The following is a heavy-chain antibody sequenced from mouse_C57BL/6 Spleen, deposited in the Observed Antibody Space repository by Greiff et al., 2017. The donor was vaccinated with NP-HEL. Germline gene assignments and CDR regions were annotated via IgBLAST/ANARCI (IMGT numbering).Heavy chain of an antibody. Sequence: VQLQQSGPELVKPGASVKISCKASGYTFTDYYMNWVKQSHGKSLEWIGDINPNNGGTSYNQKFKGKATLTVDKSSSTAYMELRSLTSEDSAGYYCARSSWDYWGQGTSVTVSS. CDR2: INPNNGGT. CDR3: ARSSWDY. CDR1: GYTFTDYY. V-gene: IGHV1-26*01. J-gene: IGHJ4*01.